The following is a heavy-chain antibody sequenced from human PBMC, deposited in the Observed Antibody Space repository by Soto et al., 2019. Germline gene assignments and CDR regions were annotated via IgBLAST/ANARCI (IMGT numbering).Heavy chain of an antibody. CDR2: IYYSGRT. CDR1: GGSINSSGYY. CDR3: ARGLHLLRRTPWNPMTTYSQYFDY. J-gene: IGHJ4*02. Sequence: PSETLSLTCTVSGGSINSSGYYWGWIRQPPGKGLEWIGTIYYSGRTYYNPSLKSRVTISVDTSKNQFSLKLSSVTAADTAVYYCARGLHLLRRTPWNPMTTYSQYFDYWGQGTLVTVSS. V-gene: IGHV4-39*07. D-gene: IGHD4-4*01.